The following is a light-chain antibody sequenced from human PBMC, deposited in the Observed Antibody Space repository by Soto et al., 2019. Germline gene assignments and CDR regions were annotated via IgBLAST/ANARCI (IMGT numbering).Light chain of an antibody. J-gene: IGLJ2*01. CDR2: EVY. Sequence: QSALTQPASVSGSPGQSITISCTGTSNDVGGYNHVSWYQQLPGKAPKLIIYEVYYRPSGASNRFSGSKSGNTASLTISGLQAEDEADYYCNSYRNTDTVVFGGGTKVTVL. CDR1: SNDVGGYNH. CDR3: NSYRNTDTVV. V-gene: IGLV2-14*01.